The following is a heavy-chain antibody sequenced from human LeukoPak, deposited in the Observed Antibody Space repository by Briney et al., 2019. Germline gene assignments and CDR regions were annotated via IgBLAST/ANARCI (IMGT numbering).Heavy chain of an antibody. Sequence: GSLRLSCAASGFTFSSYSMNWVRQAPGKGLEWVSSISSSSSYIYYADSVKGLFTISRDNAKNSLYLQMNSLRAEDTAVYYCARDGYYDILTGYYNVYWFDPWGQGTLVTVSS. V-gene: IGHV3-21*01. D-gene: IGHD3-9*01. CDR3: ARDGYYDILTGYYNVYWFDP. J-gene: IGHJ5*02. CDR2: ISSSSSYI. CDR1: GFTFSSYS.